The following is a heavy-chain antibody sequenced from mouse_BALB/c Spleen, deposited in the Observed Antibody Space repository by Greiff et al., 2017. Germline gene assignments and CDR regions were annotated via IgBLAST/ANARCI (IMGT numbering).Heavy chain of an antibody. CDR3: ARFTTAFDY. V-gene: IGHV5-6-5*01. J-gene: IGHJ2*01. Sequence: EVMLVESGGGLVKPGGSLKLSCAASGFTFSSYAMSWVRQTPEKRLEWVASISSGGSTYYPDSVKGRFTISRDNARNILYLQMSSLRSEDTAMYYCARFTTAFDYWGQGTTLTVSS. D-gene: IGHD1-2*01. CDR2: ISSGGST. CDR1: GFTFSSYA.